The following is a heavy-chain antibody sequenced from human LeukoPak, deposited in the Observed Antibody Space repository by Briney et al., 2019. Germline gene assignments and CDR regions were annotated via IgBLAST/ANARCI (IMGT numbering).Heavy chain of an antibody. V-gene: IGHV3-7*01. J-gene: IGHJ4*01. CDR2: IGQDGGEK. CDR3: ARDGTAAGLYFDL. D-gene: IGHD6-13*01. CDR1: GFTFSSYW. Sequence: GGSLRLSCAASGFTFSSYWMSWVRQAPGKGLEWVASIGQDGGEKSYVDSVKGRFTISRDNTKNSLYLQMNSLRAEDTAVYFCARDGTAAGLYFDLWGQGTLVTVSS.